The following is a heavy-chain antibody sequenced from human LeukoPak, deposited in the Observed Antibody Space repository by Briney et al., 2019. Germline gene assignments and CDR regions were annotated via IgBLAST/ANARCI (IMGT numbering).Heavy chain of an antibody. J-gene: IGHJ4*02. Sequence: SETLSLTCAVYGGSFSGYYWSWIRQPPGKGLEWIGEINHSGSTNYNPSLKCRVTISVDTSKNQFSLKLSSVTAADTAVYYCARGGRYSSGWYGYWGQGTLVTVSS. CDR3: ARGGRYSSGWYGY. V-gene: IGHV4-34*01. CDR2: INHSGST. D-gene: IGHD6-19*01. CDR1: GGSFSGYY.